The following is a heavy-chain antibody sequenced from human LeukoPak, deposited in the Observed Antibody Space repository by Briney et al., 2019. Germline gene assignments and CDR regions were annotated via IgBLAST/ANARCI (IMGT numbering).Heavy chain of an antibody. D-gene: IGHD2/OR15-2a*01. CDR3: ARQAFSGSFDP. V-gene: IGHV4-39*01. CDR1: GGSISSSSYY. Sequence: SETLTLTCTVSGGSISSSSYYWGWIRQPPGKGLEWIGSIYYSGSTYYNPSLKSRVTISVDTSKNQFSLKLSSVTAADTAVYYCARQAFSGSFDPWGQGTLVTVSS. J-gene: IGHJ5*02. CDR2: IYYSGST.